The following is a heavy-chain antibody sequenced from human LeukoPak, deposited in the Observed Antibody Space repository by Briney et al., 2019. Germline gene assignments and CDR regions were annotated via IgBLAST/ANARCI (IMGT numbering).Heavy chain of an antibody. CDR2: INHSGST. D-gene: IGHD6-25*01. CDR1: GGSFSGYY. Sequence: PSETLSLTCAVYGGSFSGYYWSWIRQPPGKGLEWIGEINHSGSTNYNPSLKSRVTISVDTSKNQFSLKLSSVTAADTAVYYCARGLGSGWRFYYYYGMDVWGQRTTVTVSS. V-gene: IGHV4-34*01. CDR3: ARGLGSGWRFYYYYGMDV. J-gene: IGHJ6*02.